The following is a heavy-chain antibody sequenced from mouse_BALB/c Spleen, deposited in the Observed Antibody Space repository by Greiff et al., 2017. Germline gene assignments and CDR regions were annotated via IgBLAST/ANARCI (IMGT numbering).Heavy chain of an antibody. Sequence: QVQLQQSGAELVRPGASVTLSCKASGYTFTDYEMHWVKQTPVHGLEWIGAIDPETGGTAYNQKFKGKATLTADKSSSTAYMELRSLTSEDSAVYYCTHYYGSSLYYYAMDYWGQGTSVTVSS. CDR1: GYTFTDYE. CDR3: THYYGSSLYYYAMDY. CDR2: IDPETGGT. J-gene: IGHJ4*01. V-gene: IGHV1-15*01. D-gene: IGHD1-1*01.